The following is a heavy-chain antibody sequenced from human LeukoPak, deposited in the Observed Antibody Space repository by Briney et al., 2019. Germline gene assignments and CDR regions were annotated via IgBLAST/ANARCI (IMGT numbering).Heavy chain of an antibody. D-gene: IGHD3-10*01. V-gene: IGHV3-48*03. CDR1: GFTLSSYE. J-gene: IGHJ4*02. CDR2: ISSSGSTI. Sequence: GGSLRLSCAASGFTLSSYEMNWVRPAPGKGLEWVSYISSSGSTIYYADSVKGRFTISRDNAKNSLYLQMNSLRAEDTAVYYCARGSLVHYYGSGSYRIRAGFDYWGQGTLVTVSS. CDR3: ARGSLVHYYGSGSYRIRAGFDY.